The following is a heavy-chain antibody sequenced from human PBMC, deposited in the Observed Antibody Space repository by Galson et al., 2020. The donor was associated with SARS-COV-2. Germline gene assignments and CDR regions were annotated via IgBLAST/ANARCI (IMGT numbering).Heavy chain of an antibody. D-gene: IGHD2-15*01. CDR1: GYTISSGYF. CDR2: IYHSGST. V-gene: IGHV4-38-2*02. CDR3: ATYSVVVVAPTPLRADY. J-gene: IGHJ4*02. Sequence: SETLSLTCTVSGYTISSGYFWGWIRQPPGKGLEWMGSIYHSGSTYYNPSLKSRVTISVDTSKNQFSLKLSSVTAADTAVYYCATYSVVVVAPTPLRADYWGQGTLVIVSS.